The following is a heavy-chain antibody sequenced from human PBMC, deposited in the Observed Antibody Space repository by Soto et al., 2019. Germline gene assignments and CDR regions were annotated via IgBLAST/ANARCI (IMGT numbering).Heavy chain of an antibody. CDR1: GGTFSSYA. J-gene: IGHJ4*02. CDR3: ARDYSRITMVRGVMGPFDY. Sequence: QVQLVQSGAEVKKPESSVKVSCKASGGTFSSYAISWVRQAPGQGLEWMGGIIPIFGTANYAQKFQGRVTITADESTSTAYMELSSLRSEDTAVYYCARDYSRITMVRGVMGPFDYWGQGTLVTVSS. D-gene: IGHD3-10*01. V-gene: IGHV1-69*01. CDR2: IIPIFGTA.